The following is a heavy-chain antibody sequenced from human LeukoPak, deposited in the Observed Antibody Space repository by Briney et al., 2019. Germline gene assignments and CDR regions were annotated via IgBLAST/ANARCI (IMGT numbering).Heavy chain of an antibody. J-gene: IGHJ4*02. CDR3: AREDRIQLWLTDY. D-gene: IGHD5-18*01. CDR1: GFTFSSYG. Sequence: GGSLRLSCAASGFTFSSYGMHWVRQAPGKGLEWVAVIWYDGSNKYYADSVKGRFTISRDNSKNTLYLQMNSLRAEDTAVYYCAREDRIQLWLTDYWGQGTLVIVSS. V-gene: IGHV3-33*01. CDR2: IWYDGSNK.